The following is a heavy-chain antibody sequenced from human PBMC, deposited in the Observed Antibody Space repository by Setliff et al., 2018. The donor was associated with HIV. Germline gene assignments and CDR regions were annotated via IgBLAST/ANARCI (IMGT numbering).Heavy chain of an antibody. CDR1: GDSISSSIYY. D-gene: IGHD6-6*01. Sequence: SETLSLTCTVSGDSISSSIYYWGWVRQPPGKGLEWIGEINHSGSTNYNPSLKSRVTISVDTSKNQFSLKLSSVTAADTAVYYCARGGRSLAAQTWFDPWGQGTLVTVSS. V-gene: IGHV4-39*07. CDR2: INHSGST. J-gene: IGHJ5*02. CDR3: ARGGRSLAAQTWFDP.